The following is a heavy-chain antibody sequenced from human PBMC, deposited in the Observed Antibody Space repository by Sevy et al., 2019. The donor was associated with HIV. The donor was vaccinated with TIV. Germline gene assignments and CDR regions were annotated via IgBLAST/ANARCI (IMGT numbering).Heavy chain of an antibody. J-gene: IGHJ4*02. V-gene: IGHV3-11*01. D-gene: IGHD3-3*01. CDR2: ISSSGSTI. CDR3: ARGFLEWLFPRPFDY. Sequence: GGSLRLSCAASGFTFSDYYMSWIHQAPGKGLEWVSYISSSGSTIYYADSVKGRFTISRDNAKNSLYLQMNSLRAEDTSVYYCARGFLEWLFPRPFDYWGQGTLVTVSS. CDR1: GFTFSDYY.